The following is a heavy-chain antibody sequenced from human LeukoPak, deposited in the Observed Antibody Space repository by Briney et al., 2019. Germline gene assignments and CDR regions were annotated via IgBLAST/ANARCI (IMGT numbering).Heavy chain of an antibody. CDR1: GGTFSSYA. J-gene: IGHJ4*02. D-gene: IGHD1-26*01. CDR3: AAQVGGGDY. V-gene: IGHV1-69*04. Sequence: GASVKVSCKASGGTFSSYAISWVRQAPGQGLEWMGRIIPILGIANYAQKFQGSVTITADKSTSTAYMELSSLRSEDTAVYYCAAQVGGGDYWGQGTLVTVSS. CDR2: IIPILGIA.